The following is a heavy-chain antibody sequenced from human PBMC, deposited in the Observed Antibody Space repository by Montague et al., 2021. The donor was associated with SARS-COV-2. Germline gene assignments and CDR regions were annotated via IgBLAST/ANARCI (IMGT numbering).Heavy chain of an antibody. CDR1: GGSISSYY. CDR3: ARGTGMLSRASYGMDV. CDR2: IYYSGST. Sequence: SETLSLTCTVSGGSISSYYWSWIRQPPGKGLEWIGYIYYSGSTNYNPSLNRRVSISVDTSKNQFSLKLSSVTAADTAVYYCARGTGMLSRASYGMDVWGQGTTVTVSS. V-gene: IGHV4-59*13. J-gene: IGHJ6*02. D-gene: IGHD1-1*01.